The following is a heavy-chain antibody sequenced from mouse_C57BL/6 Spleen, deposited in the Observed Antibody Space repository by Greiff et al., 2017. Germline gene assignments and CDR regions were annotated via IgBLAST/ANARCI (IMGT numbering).Heavy chain of an antibody. Sequence: QVQLKQPGAELVKPGASVKLSCKASGYTFTSYWMHWVKQRPGQGLEWIGMIHPNSGSTNYNEKFKSKATLTVDKSSSTAYMQLSSLTSEDSAVYYCARNGDYSNAWFAYWGQGTLVTVSA. CDR3: ARNGDYSNAWFAY. D-gene: IGHD2-5*01. CDR1: GYTFTSYW. J-gene: IGHJ3*01. V-gene: IGHV1-64*01. CDR2: IHPNSGST.